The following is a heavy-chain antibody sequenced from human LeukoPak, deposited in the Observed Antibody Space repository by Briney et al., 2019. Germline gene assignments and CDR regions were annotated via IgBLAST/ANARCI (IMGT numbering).Heavy chain of an antibody. D-gene: IGHD3-9*01. CDR2: IYYSGST. CDR1: GGSISSYY. J-gene: IGHJ5*02. V-gene: IGHV4-59*12. Sequence: PSETLSLTCTVSGGSISSYYWSWLRQPPGKGLEWIGYIYYSGSTNYNPSLKSRVTISVDTSKNQFSLKLSSVTAADTAVYYCARDCPYISRDGCFDPCGQGTLVTVSS. CDR3: ARDCPYISRDGCFDP.